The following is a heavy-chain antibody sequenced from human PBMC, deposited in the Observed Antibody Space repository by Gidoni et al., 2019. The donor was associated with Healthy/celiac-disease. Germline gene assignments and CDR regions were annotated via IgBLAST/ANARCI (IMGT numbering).Heavy chain of an antibody. CDR1: GFTFSDYY. D-gene: IGHD3-22*01. CDR3: ASPYYYDSSGTIGAFDI. J-gene: IGHJ3*02. CDR2: ISSSGSNI. Sequence: QVQLVESGGGLVKPGGSLRLSCAASGFTFSDYYMSWIRKAPGKGLEWVSYISSSGSNIYYADYVKGRFTISRDNAKNSLYLQMNSLRAEDTAVYYCASPYYYDSSGTIGAFDIWGQGTMVTVSS. V-gene: IGHV3-11*01.